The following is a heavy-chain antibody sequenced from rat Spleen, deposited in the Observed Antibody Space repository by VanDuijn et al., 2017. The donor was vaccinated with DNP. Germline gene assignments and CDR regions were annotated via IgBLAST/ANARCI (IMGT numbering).Heavy chain of an antibody. CDR2: ISYDGGSS. J-gene: IGHJ2*01. V-gene: IGHV5-22*01. CDR1: GFSFSDYY. Sequence: EVQLVESGGGLVQPGRSLKLSCAGSGFSFSDYYMAWVRQAPTKGLEWVAYISYDGGSSYYGDSVRGRFTISRDNTKSTLYLQMNSLTSEDLATYYCARYKSGYNFFDYWGQGVMVTVSS. CDR3: ARYKSGYNFFDY. D-gene: IGHD4-3*01.